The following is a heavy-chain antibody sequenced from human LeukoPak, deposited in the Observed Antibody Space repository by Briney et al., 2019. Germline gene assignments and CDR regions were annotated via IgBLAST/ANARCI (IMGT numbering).Heavy chain of an antibody. Sequence: KPSETLSLTCTVSGYSISSGYYWGWIWQPPGKGLEWIGNIYHSGSTYYNPSLKSRVTISVDTSKNQFSLKLSSVTAADTAVYYCARGYYYDSSGPFDYWGQGTLVTVSS. D-gene: IGHD3-22*01. V-gene: IGHV4-38-2*02. CDR3: ARGYYYDSSGPFDY. CDR1: GYSISSGYY. J-gene: IGHJ4*02. CDR2: IYHSGST.